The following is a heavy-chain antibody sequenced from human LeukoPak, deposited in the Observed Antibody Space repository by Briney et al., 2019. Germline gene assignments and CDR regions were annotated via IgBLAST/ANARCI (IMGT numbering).Heavy chain of an antibody. D-gene: IGHD3-22*01. Sequence: GGSLRLSCAASGFTFSSYNINWVRQAPGQGLEWVSSISSSSSYIYYADSVKGRFTISRDNAKNSLYMQMNSLRADDTAVYYCARVGRGFLDSWGQGNLVTVSS. J-gene: IGHJ4*02. CDR2: ISSSSSYI. CDR1: GFTFSSYN. V-gene: IGHV3-21*01. CDR3: ARVGRGFLDS.